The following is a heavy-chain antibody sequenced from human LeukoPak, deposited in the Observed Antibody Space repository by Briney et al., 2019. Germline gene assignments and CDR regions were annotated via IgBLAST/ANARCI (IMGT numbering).Heavy chain of an antibody. Sequence: GGSLRLSCAASGFTVSSNYMSWVRQAQGKGLEWVSVIYSGSSTYYADSVKGRFTISRDNSKNTLYLQMNSLRAEDTAVYYCARHWGRYFDYWGQGTLVTVSS. CDR3: ARHWGRYFDY. J-gene: IGHJ4*02. V-gene: IGHV3-53*01. CDR1: GFTVSSNY. D-gene: IGHD7-27*01. CDR2: IYSGSST.